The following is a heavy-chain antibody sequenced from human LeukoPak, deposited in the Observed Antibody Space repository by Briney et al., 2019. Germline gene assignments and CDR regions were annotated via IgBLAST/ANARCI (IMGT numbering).Heavy chain of an antibody. Sequence: PSETLSLTCTVSGGSISSYYWSWIRQPPGKGLEWIGEINHSGSTNYNPSLKSRVTISVDTSKNQFSLKLSSVTAADTAVYYCARGHCSSTSCLYYFDYWGQGTLVTVSS. J-gene: IGHJ4*02. CDR1: GGSISSYY. D-gene: IGHD2-2*01. CDR3: ARGHCSSTSCLYYFDY. V-gene: IGHV4-34*01. CDR2: INHSGST.